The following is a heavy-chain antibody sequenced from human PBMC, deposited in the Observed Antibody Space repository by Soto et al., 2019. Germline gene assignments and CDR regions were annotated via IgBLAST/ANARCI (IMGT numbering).Heavy chain of an antibody. CDR1: GFTFSSYA. J-gene: IGHJ3*02. D-gene: IGHD2-2*01. V-gene: IGHV3-64*01. Sequence: GGSLRLSCAASGFTFSSYAMHWVRQAPGKGLEYVSAISSNGGSTYYANSVKGRFTISRDNSKNTLYLQMGSLRAEDMAVYYCARDQMYQLLNEYGLNAFDIWGQGTMVTVSS. CDR2: ISSNGGST. CDR3: ARDQMYQLLNEYGLNAFDI.